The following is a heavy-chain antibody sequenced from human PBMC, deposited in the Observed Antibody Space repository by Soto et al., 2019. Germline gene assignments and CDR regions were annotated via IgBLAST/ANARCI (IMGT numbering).Heavy chain of an antibody. D-gene: IGHD6-19*01. Sequence: QVQLVESGGGVVQPGRSLRLSCAASGFTFSSYAMHWVRQAPGKGLEWVAVISYDGSNKYSADSVKGRFTISRDNSKNTLYLQMNCLRAEDTAVYYCARASSGWYKDGFDICGQGGMVTVSS. J-gene: IGHJ3*02. CDR1: GFTFSSYA. CDR3: ARASSGWYKDGFDI. CDR2: ISYDGSNK. V-gene: IGHV3-30-3*01.